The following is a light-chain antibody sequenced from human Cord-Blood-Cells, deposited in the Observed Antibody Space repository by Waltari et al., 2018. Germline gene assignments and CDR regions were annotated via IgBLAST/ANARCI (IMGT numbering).Light chain of an antibody. CDR2: EVS. V-gene: IGLV2-14*01. CDR3: SSYTSSSTLGV. CDR1: SRDVGGYNY. J-gene: IGLJ2*01. Sequence: QSALTQPASVSGSPGQSIPISCTGTSRDVGGYNYVSWYQQHPGKAPKLMIYEVSNRPSGVSNRFSGSKSGNTASLTISGLQAEDEADYYCSSYTSSSTLGVFGGGTKLTVL.